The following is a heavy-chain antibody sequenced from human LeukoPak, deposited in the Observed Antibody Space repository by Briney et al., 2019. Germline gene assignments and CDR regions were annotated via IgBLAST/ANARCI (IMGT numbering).Heavy chain of an antibody. V-gene: IGHV3-7*01. J-gene: IGHJ4*02. CDR2: IKQDRSEK. Sequence: GGSLRLSCAASGFTFSKYWMSWVRQAPGKGLEWVANIKQDRSEKYYVDSVKGRFTISRDNAKKSLYLQMNSLRAEDTAVYYCARDLGYGGPYYFDYWGQGTLVTVSS. CDR3: ARDLGYGGPYYFDY. CDR1: GFTFSKYW. D-gene: IGHD1-26*01.